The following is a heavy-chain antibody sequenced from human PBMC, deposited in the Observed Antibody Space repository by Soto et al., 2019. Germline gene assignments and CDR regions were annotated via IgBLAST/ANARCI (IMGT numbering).Heavy chain of an antibody. D-gene: IGHD3-10*01. V-gene: IGHV3-11*01. CDR2: ITGAGNSK. Sequence: QVQLEESGGGLVRPGGSLRLSCTVSGLTFSEEYISWIRQAPGKGPEWISYITGAGNSKFYADSVKGRFTISRDNAKNSVTLQMNSLRVEDTAVYYCVRTRPYYGDFDHWGQGTLVTVSS. CDR3: VRTRPYYGDFDH. CDR1: GLTFSEEY. J-gene: IGHJ4*02.